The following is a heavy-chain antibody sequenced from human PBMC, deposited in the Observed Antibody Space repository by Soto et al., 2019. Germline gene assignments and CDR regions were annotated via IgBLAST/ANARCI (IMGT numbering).Heavy chain of an antibody. CDR1: GFTFSSYA. D-gene: IGHD3-10*01. CDR2: ISGSGGST. J-gene: IGHJ4*02. Sequence: GGSLRLSCAASGFTFSSYAMNWVRQAPGKGLEWVSVISGSGGSTYYADSVKGRFTISRDNSKNTLYLQMNSLTAEDTVVDYCAKRNYRSEFDYWRQGTLVPVFS. CDR3: AKRNYRSEFDY. V-gene: IGHV3-23*01.